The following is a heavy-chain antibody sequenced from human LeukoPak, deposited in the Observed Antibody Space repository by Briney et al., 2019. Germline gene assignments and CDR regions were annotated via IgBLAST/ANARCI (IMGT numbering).Heavy chain of an antibody. CDR3: ARDVSSTPNWEFDY. CDR2: INANSGGT. V-gene: IGHV1-2*06. Sequence: GASVKVSCKTPGYTFADYFIHWVRQAPGQGLEYMGRINANSGGTEYQQKFQGRVTMTRDMSISTAYVEVNWLVSDDTAIYYCARDVSSTPNWEFDYWGQGTTVTVSS. J-gene: IGHJ4*02. CDR1: GYTFADYF. D-gene: IGHD1-26*01.